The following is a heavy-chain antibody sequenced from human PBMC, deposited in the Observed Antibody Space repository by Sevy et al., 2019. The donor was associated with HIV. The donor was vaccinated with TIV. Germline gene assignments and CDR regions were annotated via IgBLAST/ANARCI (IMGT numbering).Heavy chain of an antibody. CDR2: ISSSSSYI. Sequence: GGSLRLSCAASGFTFSSYSMNWVRQAPGKGLEWVSSISSSSSYIYYADSVKGRFTISRDNAKNSLYLQMNSLRAEDTAVYYCARVEMATILWYFDLWGRRTLVTVSS. J-gene: IGHJ2*01. D-gene: IGHD5-12*01. CDR1: GFTFSSYS. V-gene: IGHV3-21*01. CDR3: ARVEMATILWYFDL.